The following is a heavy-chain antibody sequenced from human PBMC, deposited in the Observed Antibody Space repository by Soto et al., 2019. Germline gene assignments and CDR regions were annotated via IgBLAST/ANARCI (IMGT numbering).Heavy chain of an antibody. Sequence: GESLKISCKGSGYSFTSYWIGWVRQMPGKGLEWVGIIYPGDSGTRYSPSFQGQVTISADKSISTAYLQWSSLKASDTAMYYCARPDYDYVWGSYRYPSYGMDVWGQGTTVTVSS. CDR1: GYSFTSYW. CDR2: IYPGDSGT. CDR3: ARPDYDYVWGSYRYPSYGMDV. D-gene: IGHD3-16*02. J-gene: IGHJ6*02. V-gene: IGHV5-51*01.